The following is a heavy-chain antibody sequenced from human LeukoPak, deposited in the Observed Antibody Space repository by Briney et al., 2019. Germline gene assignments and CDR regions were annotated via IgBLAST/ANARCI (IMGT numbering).Heavy chain of an antibody. J-gene: IGHJ4*02. CDR2: ISTSGGGI. V-gene: IGHV3-23*01. CDR3: ARDGFDYYDSSGYYYFDS. Sequence: GGSLRLSCEASGFTFSSYEMNWVRQAPGKGLEWVSGISTSGGGIYYADSVKGRFTTSRDNSMNTLYLQMYSLRADDTAVYYCARDGFDYYDSSGYYYFDSWGQGTLVTVSS. D-gene: IGHD3-22*01. CDR1: GFTFSSYE.